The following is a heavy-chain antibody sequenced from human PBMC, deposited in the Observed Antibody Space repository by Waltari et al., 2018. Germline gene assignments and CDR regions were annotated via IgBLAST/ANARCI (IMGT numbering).Heavy chain of an antibody. J-gene: IGHJ4*02. CDR3: AREGGIAVAGTFLRWYFDY. CDR1: GYSISSGYY. D-gene: IGHD6-19*01. V-gene: IGHV4-38-2*02. CDR2: IYHSGST. Sequence: QVQLQESGPGLVKPSETLSLTCAVSGYSISSGYYWGWIRQPPGKGLEWIGSIYHSGSTYYNPSLKSRVTISVDTSKNQFSRKLSSVTAADTAVYYCAREGGIAVAGTFLRWYFDYWGQGTLVTVSS.